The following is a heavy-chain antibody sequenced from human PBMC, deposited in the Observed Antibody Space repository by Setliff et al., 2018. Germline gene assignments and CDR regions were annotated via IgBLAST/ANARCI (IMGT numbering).Heavy chain of an antibody. J-gene: IGHJ6*03. CDR2: ISSDGNIK. CDR3: ARDRIGPFLSYMDG. D-gene: IGHD3-3*02. CDR1: GFTFNGYA. V-gene: IGHV3-30-3*01. Sequence: GSLRLSCAASGFTFNGYAMNWVRQVPGKGLEWVAVISSDGNIKFHAESVKGRFTISRDNSKNTQYLQMHSLRVEDTAVYYCARDRIGPFLSYMDGWGKGTAVTVSS.